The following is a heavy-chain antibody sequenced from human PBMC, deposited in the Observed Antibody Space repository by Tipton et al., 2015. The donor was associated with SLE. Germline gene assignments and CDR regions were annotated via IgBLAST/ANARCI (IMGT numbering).Heavy chain of an antibody. V-gene: IGHV4-38-2*02. CDR1: GYSISSGYY. D-gene: IGHD3/OR15-3a*01. Sequence: TLSLTCTVSGYSISSGYYWGWIRQPPGKGLEWIGSIYHSGSTYYNPSLESRVTISGDTSKNQFSLKLSSLTAADTAVYYCARRVYNFWTGYLNYYYGMDVWGQGTTVTVSS. CDR3: ARRVYNFWTGYLNYYYGMDV. CDR2: IYHSGST. J-gene: IGHJ6*02.